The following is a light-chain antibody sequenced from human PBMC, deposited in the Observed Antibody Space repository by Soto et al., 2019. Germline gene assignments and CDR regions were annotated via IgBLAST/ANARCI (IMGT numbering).Light chain of an antibody. CDR2: EVS. V-gene: IGLV2-14*03. J-gene: IGLJ1*01. Sequence: QSVLTQPASVSGSPGQSITISCTGTSSDVGGYKYVSWYQQHPGKAPKLMIYEVSDRPSGVSNRFPGSKSGNTASLTISGLQAEDEADYYCSSYTSISTYVFGTGTKLTVL. CDR3: SSYTSISTYV. CDR1: SSDVGGYKY.